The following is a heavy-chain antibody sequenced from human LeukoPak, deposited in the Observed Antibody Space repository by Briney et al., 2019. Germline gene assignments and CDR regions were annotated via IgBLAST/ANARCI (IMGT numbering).Heavy chain of an antibody. Sequence: GRSLRLSCAASGFTFSSYGMHWVRQAPGKGLEWVAVISYDGSNKYYADSVKGRFTISRDNSKNTLYLQMNSLRAEDTAVYYCARDGIAAAGFDYWGQGTLVTVSS. CDR1: GFTFSSYG. CDR2: ISYDGSNK. CDR3: ARDGIAAAGFDY. D-gene: IGHD6-13*01. J-gene: IGHJ4*02. V-gene: IGHV3-30*03.